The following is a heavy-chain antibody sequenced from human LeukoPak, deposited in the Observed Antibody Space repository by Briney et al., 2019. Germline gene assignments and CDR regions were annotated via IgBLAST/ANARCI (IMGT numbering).Heavy chain of an antibody. CDR1: GGTFSSYA. D-gene: IGHD3-22*01. Sequence: SVKVSCKASGGTFSSYAISWVRQAPGLGLEWMGGIIPIFGTANYAQKFQGRVTITADESTSTAYMELSSLRSEDTAVYYCAVPLKYYYDSSGYYQYYFDYWGQGTLVTVSS. CDR3: AVPLKYYYDSSGYYQYYFDY. CDR2: IIPIFGTA. V-gene: IGHV1-69*13. J-gene: IGHJ4*02.